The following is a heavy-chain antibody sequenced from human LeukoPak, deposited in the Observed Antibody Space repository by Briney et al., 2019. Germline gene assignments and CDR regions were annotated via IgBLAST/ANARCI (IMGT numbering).Heavy chain of an antibody. CDR3: AKGAMAVASNSPFDY. Sequence: GGSLRLSCAASGFTFSSYGMHWVRQAPGKGLEWVAVISYDGSNKYYADSVKGRFTISRDNSKNTLYLQMNSLRAEDTAVYYCAKGAMAVASNSPFDYWGQGTLVTVSS. D-gene: IGHD6-19*01. CDR2: ISYDGSNK. V-gene: IGHV3-30*18. CDR1: GFTFSSYG. J-gene: IGHJ4*02.